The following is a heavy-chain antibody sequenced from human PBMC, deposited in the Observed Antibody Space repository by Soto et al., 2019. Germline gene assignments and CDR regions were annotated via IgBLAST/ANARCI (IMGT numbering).Heavy chain of an antibody. J-gene: IGHJ4*02. V-gene: IGHV3-48*02. CDR1: EFTFSTYS. CDR2: ITSTGSDV. Sequence: GGSLRLSCAASEFTFSTYSMNWVRQAPGKGLEWISYITSTGSDVYYADSVKGRFTISRDNARNSLYLQMNSLRDEDTAVYYCARDSCRNTSCAASHWGQGTLVTVSS. CDR3: ARDSCRNTSCAASH. D-gene: IGHD2-2*01.